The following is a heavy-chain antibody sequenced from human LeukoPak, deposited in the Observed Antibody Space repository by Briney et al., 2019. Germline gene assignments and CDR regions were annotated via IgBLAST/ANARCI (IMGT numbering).Heavy chain of an antibody. V-gene: IGHV4-39*01. CDR2: IYYSGST. CDR3: ARQDYDILTGSSSFDP. Sequence: SETLSLTCTVSGGSISSSSYYWGWIRQPPGKGLEWIGSIYYSGSTYYNPSLKSRVTISVDTSKNQFSLKLSSVTAADTAVYYCARQDYDILTGSSSFDPWGQGTLFTVSS. J-gene: IGHJ5*02. D-gene: IGHD3-9*01. CDR1: GGSISSSSYY.